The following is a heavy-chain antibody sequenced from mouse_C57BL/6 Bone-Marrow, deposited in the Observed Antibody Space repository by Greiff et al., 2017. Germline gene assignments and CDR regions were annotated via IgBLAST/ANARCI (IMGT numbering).Heavy chain of an antibody. J-gene: IGHJ2*01. D-gene: IGHD1-1*01. CDR1: GYTFTSYW. V-gene: IGHV1-55*01. Sequence: QVQLQQPGAELVKPGASVKMSCKASGYTFTSYWITWVKQRPGQGLEWIGDIYPGSGSTNYNEKFKSKATLTVDTSSSTAYMQLSSLTSEDSAVYYCARSWYGSGSRDYFDYWGQGTTLTVSS. CDR2: IYPGSGST. CDR3: ARSWYGSGSRDYFDY.